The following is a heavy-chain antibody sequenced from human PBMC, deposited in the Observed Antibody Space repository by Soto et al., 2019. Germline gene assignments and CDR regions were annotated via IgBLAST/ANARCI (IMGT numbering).Heavy chain of an antibody. CDR1: GGSISSSNW. V-gene: IGHV4-4*02. CDR3: ARVVVAAIFLDY. Sequence: SETLSLTCAVSGGSISSSNWWSWVHQPPGKGLEWIGEIYHSGSTNYNPSLKSRVTISVDKSKNQFSLKLSSVTAADTAVYYCARVVVAAIFLDYWGQGTLVTVSS. J-gene: IGHJ4*02. CDR2: IYHSGST. D-gene: IGHD2-15*01.